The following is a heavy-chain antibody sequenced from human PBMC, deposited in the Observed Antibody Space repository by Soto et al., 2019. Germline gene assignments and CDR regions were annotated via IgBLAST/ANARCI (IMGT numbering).Heavy chain of an antibody. Sequence: PGGSLRLSCAASGFTFSSYAMSWVRQAPGKGLEWVSAISGSGGSTYYADSVKGRFTISRDNSKNTLYLQMNSLRAEDTALYYCARNPRPTYGDYADYWGQGTLVTVSS. V-gene: IGHV3-23*01. CDR3: ARNPRPTYGDYADY. J-gene: IGHJ4*02. CDR1: GFTFSSYA. D-gene: IGHD4-17*01. CDR2: ISGSGGST.